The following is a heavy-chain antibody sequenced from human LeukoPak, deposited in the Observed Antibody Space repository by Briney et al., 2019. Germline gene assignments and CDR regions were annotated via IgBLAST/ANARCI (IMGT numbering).Heavy chain of an antibody. Sequence: GGSLRLSCAASGFTVSSNYMSWVRQAPGKGLEWVSVIYSGGSTYYADSVKGRFTISRDNSKNTLYLQMNSLRAEDTAVYYCAKDWAMTTAAGYFDYWGQGTLVTVSS. D-gene: IGHD4-17*01. CDR3: AKDWAMTTAAGYFDY. V-gene: IGHV3-53*05. J-gene: IGHJ4*02. CDR2: IYSGGST. CDR1: GFTVSSNY.